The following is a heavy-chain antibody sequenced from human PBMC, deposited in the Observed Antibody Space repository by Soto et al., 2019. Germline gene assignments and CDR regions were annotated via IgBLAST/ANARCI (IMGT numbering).Heavy chain of an antibody. CDR3: VANVVVTANGSDY. D-gene: IGHD2-21*02. Sequence: VKVSCKASGGTFSSYAISWVRQAPGQGLEWMGGIIPIFGTANYAQKFQGRVTITADESTSTAYMELSSLRSEDTAVYYCVANVVVTANGSDYWGQGTLVTVSS. CDR1: GGTFSSYA. J-gene: IGHJ4*02. V-gene: IGHV1-69*13. CDR2: IIPIFGTA.